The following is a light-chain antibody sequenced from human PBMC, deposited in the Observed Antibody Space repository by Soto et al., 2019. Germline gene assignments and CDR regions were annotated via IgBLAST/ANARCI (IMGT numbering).Light chain of an antibody. Sequence: DIQMTPFPSILSACLEDRVTLTCRPSQSISSWLAWYQQKPGKAPNLLIYKASYLESGVPSRFSGSGSGTEFTLTISNPQPDDFATYYCQQYNSYPCTFGQGTKVDIK. CDR2: KAS. V-gene: IGKV1-5*03. CDR3: QQYNSYPCT. J-gene: IGKJ2*02. CDR1: QSISSW.